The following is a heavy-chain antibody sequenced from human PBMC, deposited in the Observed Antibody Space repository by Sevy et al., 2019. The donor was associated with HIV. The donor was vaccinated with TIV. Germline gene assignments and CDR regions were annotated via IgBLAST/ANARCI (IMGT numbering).Heavy chain of an antibody. Sequence: GGSLRLSCAASGFSFSDYNMNWVRQAPGKGLEGVSSISSGSVHMNYADSIKGRFTISRDNAKNSLYLHLNSLRAEDTAVYYCAREQWLDHWGQGTLVTVSS. CDR1: GFSFSDYN. CDR2: ISSGSVHM. CDR3: AREQWLDH. V-gene: IGHV3-21*01. J-gene: IGHJ5*02.